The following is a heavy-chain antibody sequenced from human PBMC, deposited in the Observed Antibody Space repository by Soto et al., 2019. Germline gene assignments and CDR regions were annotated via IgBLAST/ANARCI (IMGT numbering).Heavy chain of an antibody. J-gene: IGHJ3*01. CDR2: IHPSGQPI. CDR3: GRRGSR. Sequence: EVQLVESGGGLIQPGGSLRLSCAASGFTFSSSEMYWVRQAPGKGLEWVSYIHPSGQPIFYADSVKGQFTIARDNAENSLFLHRSSLRAEDSAVYYCGRRGSRWGQGTMVTVSS. V-gene: IGHV3-48*03. CDR1: GFTFSSSE.